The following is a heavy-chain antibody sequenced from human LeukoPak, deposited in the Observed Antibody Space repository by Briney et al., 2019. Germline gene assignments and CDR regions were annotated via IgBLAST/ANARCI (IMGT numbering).Heavy chain of an antibody. D-gene: IGHD3-16*01. Sequence: SETLSLTCTVSGGSINGHYWTWIRQPPGKGLEWIGQTHYSGRADYNPSLKRRVTISVDTSKNQISLNLNSVTAADTAVYYCARFGVVYDMDVWGQGTTVAVSS. V-gene: IGHV4-59*11. CDR2: THYSGRA. J-gene: IGHJ6*02. CDR3: ARFGVVYDMDV. CDR1: GGSINGHY.